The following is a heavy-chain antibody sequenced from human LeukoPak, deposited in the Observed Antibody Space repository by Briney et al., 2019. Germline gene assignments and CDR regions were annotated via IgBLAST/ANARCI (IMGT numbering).Heavy chain of an antibody. Sequence: PGESLRHSCPVSGVHFSSYDLHRVRQAPARGGEGVAVTRYDGGINYYEPSLKGRFTISRDNSKQPVSLLMTSLRGDGTAMYYCSKATMVPSRANPRFESWGQGHLVSVSS. D-gene: IGHD3-10*01. CDR2: TRYDGGIN. CDR3: SKATMVPSRANPRFES. J-gene: IGHJ1*01. CDR1: GVHFSSYD. V-gene: IGHV3-30*02.